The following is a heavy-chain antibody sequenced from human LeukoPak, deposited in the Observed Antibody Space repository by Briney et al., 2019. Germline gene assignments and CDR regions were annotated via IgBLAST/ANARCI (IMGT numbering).Heavy chain of an antibody. J-gene: IGHJ4*02. D-gene: IGHD3-16*01. CDR1: GFTFSNYG. CDR3: AKTYVWYYFDY. V-gene: IGHV3-23*01. Sequence: GGTLRLSCAASGFTFSNYGMTWVRQAPGKGLEWVSTISGSGGSTYYADSVKGRFTISRDNSKNTLYLQMNSLGAEDTAVYYCAKTYVWYYFDYWGQGILVTVSS. CDR2: ISGSGGST.